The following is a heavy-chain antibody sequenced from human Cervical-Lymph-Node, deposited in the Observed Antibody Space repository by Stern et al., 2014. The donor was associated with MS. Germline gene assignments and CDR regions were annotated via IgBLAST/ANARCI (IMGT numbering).Heavy chain of an antibody. CDR2: ISISSTYI. J-gene: IGHJ4*02. D-gene: IGHD2-15*01. V-gene: IGHV3-21*01. CDR1: GFTFNSYS. CDR3: ARQSYHCSGASCYSYYFDS. Sequence: VQLVQSGGGLVKPGGSLRLSCAASGFTFNSYSMVWVRQAPGKGLECVSSISISSTYIVYANSVRGRFTISRDNAKNSLSLQMNSLRDDDTAVYYCARQSYHCSGASCYSYYFDSWGQGTLVTVSS.